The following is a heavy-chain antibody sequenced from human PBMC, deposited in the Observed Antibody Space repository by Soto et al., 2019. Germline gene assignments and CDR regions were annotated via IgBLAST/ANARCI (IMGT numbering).Heavy chain of an antibody. Sequence: GGSLRLSCAASGFTFSSYAMSWVRQAPGKGLEWVAAISGSGGSTYYADSVKGRFTISRDNSKNTLYLQMNSLRAEDTAVYYCAKDQGTQKVRTNDYWGQGTLVTVSA. J-gene: IGHJ4*02. V-gene: IGHV3-23*01. D-gene: IGHD1-1*01. CDR1: GFTFSSYA. CDR3: AKDQGTQKVRTNDY. CDR2: ISGSGGST.